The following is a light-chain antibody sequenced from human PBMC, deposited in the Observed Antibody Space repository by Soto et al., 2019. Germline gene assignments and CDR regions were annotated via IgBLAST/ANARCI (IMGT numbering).Light chain of an antibody. CDR1: QSVSSSY. V-gene: IGKV3-20*01. Sequence: EIVLTQSPGTLSLSPGERATLSCRASQSVSSSYLAWYQQKPGQAPRLLIYGASGRATGIPDRFSGSGSGKDFTLTISRREPEDFAVYYCQQDGSSPLFTFGPGTKVDIK. J-gene: IGKJ3*01. CDR3: QQDGSSPLFT. CDR2: GAS.